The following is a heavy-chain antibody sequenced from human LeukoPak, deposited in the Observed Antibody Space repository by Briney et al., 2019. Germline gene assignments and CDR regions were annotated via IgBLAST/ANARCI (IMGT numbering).Heavy chain of an antibody. J-gene: IGHJ4*02. CDR3: ASLGGGSTVTTYLNY. D-gene: IGHD4-17*01. CDR1: GYTFTSHG. CDR2: IIPIFGTA. Sequence: SVKVSCKASGYTFTSHGISWVRQAPGQGLEWMGGIIPIFGTANYAQKFQGRVTITADESTSTAYMELSSLRSEDTAVYYCASLGGGSTVTTYLNYWGQGTLVTVSS. V-gene: IGHV1-69*13.